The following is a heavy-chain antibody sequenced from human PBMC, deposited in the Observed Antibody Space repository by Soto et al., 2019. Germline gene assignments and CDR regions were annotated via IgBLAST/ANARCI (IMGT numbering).Heavy chain of an antibody. J-gene: IGHJ4*02. V-gene: IGHV4-30-4*01. CDR3: ARSGDYVAFAY. D-gene: IGHD4-17*01. Sequence: QVQLQESGPGLVKPSQTLSLTCTVSGDSFSSGDYKWSWIRQPPGKGLEWIGYTYYSGYTYNNPSLKSRLTMSVDTSQNQFSLKLSSVTAADTAVYDCARSGDYVAFAYWGQGTLVTVS. CDR2: TYYSGYT. CDR1: GDSFSSGDYK.